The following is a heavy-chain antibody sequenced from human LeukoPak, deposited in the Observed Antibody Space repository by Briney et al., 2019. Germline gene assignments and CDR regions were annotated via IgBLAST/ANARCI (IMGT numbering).Heavy chain of an antibody. V-gene: IGHV3-7*05. Sequence: PGGSLRLSCADSGFLFSNSWMAWVRQAPGRGLEWLANLNQDGSANACVDSVKGRFTISRDNAKNSLYLQMNSLRAEDTAMYYCARDSGYNAFDYWGQGTLVTVSS. CDR3: ARDSGYNAFDY. J-gene: IGHJ4*02. CDR1: GFLFSNSW. CDR2: LNQDGSAN. D-gene: IGHD5-12*01.